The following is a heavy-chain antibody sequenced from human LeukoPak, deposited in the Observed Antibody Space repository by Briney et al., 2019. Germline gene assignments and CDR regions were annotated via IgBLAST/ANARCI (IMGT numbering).Heavy chain of an antibody. CDR1: GFIFSNYV. D-gene: IGHD6-25*01. V-gene: IGHV3-23*01. J-gene: IGHJ5*02. CDR2: VTGSGGGT. Sequence: GGSLRLSCAASGFIFSNYVMTWVRQAPGKGLEWVSRVTGSGGGTFYADSVKGRFTISRDNSQNTLYLQMNSLGAEDTAVYYCAKGAASALVDWFDPWGQGTLVTVSS. CDR3: AKGAASALVDWFDP.